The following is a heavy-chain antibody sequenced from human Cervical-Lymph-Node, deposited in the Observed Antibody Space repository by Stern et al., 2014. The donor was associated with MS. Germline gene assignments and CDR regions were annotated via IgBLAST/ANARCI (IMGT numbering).Heavy chain of an antibody. D-gene: IGHD3-22*01. CDR3: AAEPMYYSDSVGAFDI. CDR2: IVVCSGNT. J-gene: IGHJ3*02. CDR1: GFTFTSSA. V-gene: IGHV1-58*01. Sequence: KLEESWPEVKKPGTSVKVSCKASGFTFTSSAVQWVRQARGQRLEWIGWIVVCSGNTNYAQKFQERVTITRDMSTSTAYMELSSLRSEDTAVYYCAAEPMYYSDSVGAFDIWGQGTMVTVSS.